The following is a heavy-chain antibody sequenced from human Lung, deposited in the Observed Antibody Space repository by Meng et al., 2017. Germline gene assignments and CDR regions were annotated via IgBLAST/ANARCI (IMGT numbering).Heavy chain of an antibody. CDR2: INAGNGNT. V-gene: IGHV1-3*01. CDR3: ARGEGYCTNGVCSPGY. J-gene: IGHJ4*02. Sequence: QVQLVQSGAEVKKPGASVKVSCKASGYTFTSYAMHWVRQAPGQRLEWMGWINAGNGNTKYSQKFQGRVTITRDTSASTAYMELSSLRPEDTAVYYCARGEGYCTNGVCSPGYWGQGTLVTVSS. D-gene: IGHD2-8*01. CDR1: GYTFTSYA.